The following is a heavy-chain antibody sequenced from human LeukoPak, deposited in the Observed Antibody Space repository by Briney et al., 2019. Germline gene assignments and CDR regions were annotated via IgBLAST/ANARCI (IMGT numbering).Heavy chain of an antibody. CDR2: ISGSGVST. Sequence: SGGSLRLSCAASGSSFTSCAMSWVRQAPGKGLEWVSGISGSGVSTYYADSVQGRFTISRDNSQNTLYLQMNSLRAEDTAVYYCAKDIRAAVAGDYWGQGTLVTVSS. D-gene: IGHD6-19*01. CDR1: GSSFTSCA. CDR3: AKDIRAAVAGDY. V-gene: IGHV3-23*01. J-gene: IGHJ4*02.